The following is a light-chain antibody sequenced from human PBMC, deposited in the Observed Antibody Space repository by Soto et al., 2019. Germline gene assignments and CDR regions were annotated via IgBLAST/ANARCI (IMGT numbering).Light chain of an antibody. CDR3: AAWDDSLNGNWV. CDR2: SNN. CDR1: SSNIGSNT. J-gene: IGLJ3*02. V-gene: IGLV1-44*01. Sequence: QSVLTQPPSASGTHGQRVTISCSGSSSNIGSNTVNWYQQLPGTAPKLLIYSNNQRPSGVPDRFSGSKSGTSASLAISGLQSEDEADYYCAAWDDSLNGNWVFGGGTKLTVL.